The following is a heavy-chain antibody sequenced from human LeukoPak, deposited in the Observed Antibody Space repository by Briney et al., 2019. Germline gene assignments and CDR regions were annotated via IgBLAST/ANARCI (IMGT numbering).Heavy chain of an antibody. CDR2: IHHSVSP. V-gene: IGHV4-59*01. CDR1: GGSITTYY. J-gene: IGHJ4*02. Sequence: SETLSLTCTVSGGSITTYYWSWLRQSPGRGLEWIGYIHHSVSPTYNPSLNSRVTISVDTCKNQFSLKVSSVTAADTAVYYCARDILMVGATHYFDYWGQGTLVTVSS. CDR3: ARDILMVGATHYFDY. D-gene: IGHD1-26*01.